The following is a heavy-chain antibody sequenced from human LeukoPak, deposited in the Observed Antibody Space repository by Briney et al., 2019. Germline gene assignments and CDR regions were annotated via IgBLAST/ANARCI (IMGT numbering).Heavy chain of an antibody. D-gene: IGHD3-16*02. V-gene: IGHV4-59*01. CDR2: IYYSGST. Sequence: SETLSLTCTVSGGSISSYYWSWIRQPPGKGLEWIGYIYYSGSTNYNPSLKSRVTISVDTSKNQFSLQLSSVTAADTAVYYCARVGYDYVWGSYRPVRFYYYYMDVWGKGTTVTVSS. J-gene: IGHJ6*03. CDR1: GGSISSYY. CDR3: ARVGYDYVWGSYRPVRFYYYYMDV.